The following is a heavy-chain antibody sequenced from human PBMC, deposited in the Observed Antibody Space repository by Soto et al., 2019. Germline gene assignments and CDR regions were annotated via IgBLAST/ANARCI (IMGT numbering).Heavy chain of an antibody. V-gene: IGHV3-23*01. CDR3: AKDPSPVYGDYFDY. CDR1: GFTFSSYA. J-gene: IGHJ4*01. Sequence: EVQLLESGGGLVQPGGSLRLSCAASGFTFSSYAMSWVRQPPGKGLEWVSAISGSGGSTYYADSVTGLVTISRDNSKNALYLHMNSLRAGDTAVYYCAKDPSPVYGDYFDYWGRGTLVTVSS. CDR2: ISGSGGST. D-gene: IGHD4-17*01.